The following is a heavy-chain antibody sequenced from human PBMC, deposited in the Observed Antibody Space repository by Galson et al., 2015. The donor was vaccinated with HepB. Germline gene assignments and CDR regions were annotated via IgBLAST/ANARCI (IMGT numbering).Heavy chain of an antibody. CDR2: IYPGDSDT. J-gene: IGHJ3*02. CDR1: GYSLTSYW. CDR3: ASPDIVGAAHGAFDI. Sequence: QSGAEVKKPGESLKISCKGSGYSLTSYWIGWVRQMPGKGLEWMGIIYPGDSDTRYSPSFQGQVTISADKSISTAYLQWSSLRASDTAMYYCASPDIVGAAHGAFDIWGQGTMVTVSS. V-gene: IGHV5-51*01. D-gene: IGHD1-26*01.